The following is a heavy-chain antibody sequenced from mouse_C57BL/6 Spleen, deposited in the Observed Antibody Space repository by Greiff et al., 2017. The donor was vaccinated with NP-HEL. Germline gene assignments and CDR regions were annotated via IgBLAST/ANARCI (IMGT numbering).Heavy chain of an antibody. D-gene: IGHD4-1*01. Sequence: VQLQQSGAELVRPGTSVKVSCKASGYAFTNYLIEWVKQRPGQGLEWIGVINPGSGGTNYNEKFKGKATLTADKSSSTAYMQLSSLTSEDSAVYFCARSETGVLYAMDYWGQGTSVTVSS. J-gene: IGHJ4*01. CDR3: ARSETGVLYAMDY. CDR2: INPGSGGT. CDR1: GYAFTNYL. V-gene: IGHV1-54*01.